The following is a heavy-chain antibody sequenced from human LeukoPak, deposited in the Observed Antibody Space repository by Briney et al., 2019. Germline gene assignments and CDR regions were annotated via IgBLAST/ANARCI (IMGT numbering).Heavy chain of an antibody. J-gene: IGHJ4*02. V-gene: IGHV4-34*01. Sequence: SETLSLTCAVYGGSFSGYYWSWLRQPPGKGLEWIGEINHSGSTNYNPSLKSRVTISVDTSKNQFSLKLSSVTAADTAVYYCARVKAARRCFDYWGQGTLVTVSS. CDR3: ARVKAARRCFDY. CDR2: INHSGST. CDR1: GGSFSGYY. D-gene: IGHD6-6*01.